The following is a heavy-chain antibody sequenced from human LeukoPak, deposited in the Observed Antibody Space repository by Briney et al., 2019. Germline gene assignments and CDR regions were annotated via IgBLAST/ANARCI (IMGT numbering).Heavy chain of an antibody. D-gene: IGHD2-15*01. Sequence: GGSLRLSCAASGFIFSNYRMSWVRQTPGKGLEWVSAIIGSGGSTYHADSVKGRFTISRDNSKNTLYLEMNSLRVEDTAVYYCARYCRNTNRLPNYYGMDVWGQGTTVTVSS. CDR3: ARYCRNTNRLPNYYGMDV. CDR2: IIGSGGST. J-gene: IGHJ6*02. CDR1: GFIFSNYR. V-gene: IGHV3-23*01.